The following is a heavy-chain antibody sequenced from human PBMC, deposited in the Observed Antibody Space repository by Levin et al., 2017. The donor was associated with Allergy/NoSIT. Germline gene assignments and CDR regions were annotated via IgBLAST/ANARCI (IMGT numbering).Heavy chain of an antibody. V-gene: IGHV3-11*04. J-gene: IGHJ4*02. D-gene: IGHD1-26*01. Sequence: GESLKISCAASGFTFSDYYMSWIRQAPGKGLEWVSYISSSGSTIYYADSVKGRFTISRDSAKNSLSLQMNSLRAEDTAVYYCAKDMGQGVMGATHYWGQGTLVTVSS. CDR3: AKDMGQGVMGATHY. CDR2: ISSSGSTI. CDR1: GFTFSDYY.